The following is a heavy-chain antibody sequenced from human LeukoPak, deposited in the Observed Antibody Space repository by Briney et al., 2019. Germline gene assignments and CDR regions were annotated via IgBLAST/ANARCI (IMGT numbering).Heavy chain of an antibody. V-gene: IGHV3-11*01. Sequence: GSLRLSCAASGFTFSDSYMSWFRQAPGKGLEWVSSMSTRGSTINYADSVKGRFTISRDSAKNSLYLQMTSLRAEDTAVYFCAREQGDWFDPWGQGTVVTVSS. CDR2: MSTRGSTI. CDR1: GFTFSDSY. CDR3: AREQGDWFDP. J-gene: IGHJ5*02.